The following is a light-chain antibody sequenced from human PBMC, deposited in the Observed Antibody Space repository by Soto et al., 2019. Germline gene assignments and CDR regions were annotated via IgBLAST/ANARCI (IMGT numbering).Light chain of an antibody. CDR2: ATS. V-gene: IGKV1-39*01. CDR3: HQSYSTRYT. CDR1: QSSSY. Sequence: DIQMTQSPSSLSASVGDRITITCRASQSSSYLNWYQQKPGKAPKLLIYATSSLQSGVPSRFSSSGSGTDFPLTSGSLQHEDFATYYCHQSYSTRYTFGQGTKVEIK. J-gene: IGKJ2*01.